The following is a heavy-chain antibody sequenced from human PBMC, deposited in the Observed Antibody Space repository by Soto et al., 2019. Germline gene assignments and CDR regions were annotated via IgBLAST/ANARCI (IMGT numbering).Heavy chain of an antibody. D-gene: IGHD3-3*01. V-gene: IGHV3-74*01. CDR2: INSDGSST. CDR3: ARGGYDFWSGYYMFFDY. Sequence: PGGSLRLSCAASGFTFSSYWMHWVRQAPGKGLVWVSRINSDGSSTSYADSVKGRFTISRDNAKNTLYLQMNSLRAEDTAVYYCARGGYDFWSGYYMFFDYWGQGTLVTVSS. CDR1: GFTFSSYW. J-gene: IGHJ4*02.